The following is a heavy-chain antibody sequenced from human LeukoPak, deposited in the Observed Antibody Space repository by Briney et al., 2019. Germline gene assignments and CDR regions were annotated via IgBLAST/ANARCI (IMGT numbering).Heavy chain of an antibody. J-gene: IGHJ4*02. Sequence: ASVKVSCKASGYTFAAHHIHWVRQAPGQGLEWMGWILPDGRDTKYSQKFQDRLTLTTDASTNTAYMELSRLIPDDTAVYYCSGRYGPGPVWGQGTLISASP. CDR1: GYTFAAHH. D-gene: IGHD3-10*01. CDR3: SGRYGPGPV. CDR2: ILPDGRDT. V-gene: IGHV1-2*02.